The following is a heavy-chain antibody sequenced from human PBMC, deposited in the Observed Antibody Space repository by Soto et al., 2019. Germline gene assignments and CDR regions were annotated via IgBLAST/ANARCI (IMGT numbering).Heavy chain of an antibody. V-gene: IGHV3-21*01. CDR2: ISSSSSYI. CDR3: AVEDWICYYIVATFSALDI. CDR1: GFTFSSYA. D-gene: IGHD5-12*01. Sequence: GGSLRLSCAASGFTFSSYAMSWVRQAPGKGLEWVSSISSSSSYIYYADSVKGRFTISRDNAKNSLYLQMNSLRAEDKAVYYGAVEDWICYYIVATFSALDICG. J-gene: IGHJ3*02.